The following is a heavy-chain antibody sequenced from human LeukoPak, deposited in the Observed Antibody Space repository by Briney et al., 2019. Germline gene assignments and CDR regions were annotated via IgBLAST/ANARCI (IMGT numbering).Heavy chain of an antibody. Sequence: GGSLRLSCAASGFTFSSYGMHWVRQAPGKGLEWVAFIRYDGSNKYYADSVKGRFTIYRDDSKNTLYLLMNSLKDEDTAVYYCVKEGAQVPTDWYFDLWGRGTLVTVSS. J-gene: IGHJ2*01. CDR1: GFTFSSYG. D-gene: IGHD1-26*01. CDR2: IRYDGSNK. V-gene: IGHV3-30*02. CDR3: VKEGAQVPTDWYFDL.